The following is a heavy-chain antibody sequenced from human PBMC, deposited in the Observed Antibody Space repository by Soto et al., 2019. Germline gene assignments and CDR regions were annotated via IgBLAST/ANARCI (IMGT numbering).Heavy chain of an antibody. D-gene: IGHD6-6*01. V-gene: IGHV4-34*01. CDR2: INHSGST. Sequence: SETLSLTCAVYGGSFSGDHWSWIRQPPGKGLEWIGEINHSGSTNYNPSLKSRVTISVDTSKNQFSLRLSSVTAAETAVYYCASGRENTAARRLAYSYYYTDVWGKGTTVTVSS. CDR1: GGSFSGDH. J-gene: IGHJ6*03. CDR3: ASGRENTAARRLAYSYYYTDV.